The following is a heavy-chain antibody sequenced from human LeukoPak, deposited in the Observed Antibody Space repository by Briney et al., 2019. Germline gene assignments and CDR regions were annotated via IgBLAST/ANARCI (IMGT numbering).Heavy chain of an antibody. D-gene: IGHD6-13*01. V-gene: IGHV4-34*01. CDR1: GGSFSGYF. CDR3: ARAPSGEVESAARGDYLDY. CDR2: INHSGGT. J-gene: IGHJ4*02. Sequence: PSETLSLTCAVYGGSFSGYFWSWIRQPPGKGLEWIGEINHSGGTNYNPSLKSRVTISVDTSKNQFSLKMNSVTAADTAVYYCARAPSGEVESAARGDYLDYWGQGTLVTASS.